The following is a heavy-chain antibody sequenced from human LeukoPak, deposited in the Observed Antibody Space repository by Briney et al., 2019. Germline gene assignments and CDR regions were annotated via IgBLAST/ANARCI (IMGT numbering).Heavy chain of an antibody. CDR3: ARSKAGYDFWSGYYYFDY. Sequence: GASVKVSCKASGCTFTGYYMHWVRQAPGQGLEWMGWINPNSGGTNYAQKFQGRVTMTRDTSISTAYMELSRLRSDDTAVYYCARSKAGYDFWSGYYYFDYWGQGTLVTVSS. CDR1: GCTFTGYY. CDR2: INPNSGGT. V-gene: IGHV1-2*02. D-gene: IGHD3-3*01. J-gene: IGHJ4*02.